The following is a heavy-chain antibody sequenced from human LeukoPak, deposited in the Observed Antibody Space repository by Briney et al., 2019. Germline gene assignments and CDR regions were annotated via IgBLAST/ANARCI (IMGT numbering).Heavy chain of an antibody. CDR3: TKANAYDILTGYYTSSIDY. CDR1: GGSFSGYY. Sequence: SETLSLTCAVYGGSFSGYYWSWIRQPPGKGLEWIGEINHSGSTNYNPSLKSRVTISVDTSQNQFSLKLSSVTAADTAVYYCTKANAYDILTGYYTSSIDYWGQGTLVTVSS. D-gene: IGHD3-9*01. V-gene: IGHV4-34*01. J-gene: IGHJ4*02. CDR2: INHSGST.